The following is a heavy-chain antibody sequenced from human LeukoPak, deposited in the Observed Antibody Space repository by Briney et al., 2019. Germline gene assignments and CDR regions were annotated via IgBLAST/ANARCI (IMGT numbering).Heavy chain of an antibody. V-gene: IGHV3-23*01. J-gene: IGHJ4*02. CDR2: ISGSGTST. CDR1: GFTFSSCA. Sequence: GGSLRLSCVASGFTFSSCAMSWVRLAPGKGLEWVSAISGSGTSTHYADSVKGRFTISRDNSKNTLYLQMNSLRAEDTAVYYCARDIVVVVAAHFDYWGRGTLVSVSS. D-gene: IGHD2-15*01. CDR3: ARDIVVVVAAHFDY.